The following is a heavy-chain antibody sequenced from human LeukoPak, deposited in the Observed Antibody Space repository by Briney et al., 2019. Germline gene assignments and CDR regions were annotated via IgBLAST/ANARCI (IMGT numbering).Heavy chain of an antibody. J-gene: IGHJ6*04. V-gene: IGHV3-33*01. CDR1: GFTFSSYG. CDR3: ARVRYSGYDSPPYGMDV. Sequence: GWSLRLSCAASGFTFSSYGMHWVRQAPGKGLEWVAVIWYDGSNKYYADSVKGRFTISRDNSKNTLYLQMNSLRAEDTAVYYCARVRYSGYDSPPYGMDVWGKGTTVTVSS. D-gene: IGHD5-12*01. CDR2: IWYDGSNK.